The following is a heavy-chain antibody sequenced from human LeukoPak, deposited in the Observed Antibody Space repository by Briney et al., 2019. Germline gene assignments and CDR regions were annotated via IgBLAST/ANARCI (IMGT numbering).Heavy chain of an antibody. D-gene: IGHD3-3*01. J-gene: IGHJ4*02. CDR2: IIPIFGTA. CDR1: GGTFSSYA. CDR3: ARDGLYYDFWSGYYQGGLYYFDY. V-gene: IGHV1-69*06. Sequence: ASVKVSCKASGGTFSSYAISWVRQAPGQGLEWMGGIIPIFGTANYAQKFQGRVTITADKSTSTAYMELSSLRSEDTAVYYCARDGLYYDFWSGYYQGGLYYFDYWGQGTLVTVSS.